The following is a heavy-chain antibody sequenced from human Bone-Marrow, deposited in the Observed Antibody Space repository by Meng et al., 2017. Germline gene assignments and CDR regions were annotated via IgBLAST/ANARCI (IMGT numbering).Heavy chain of an antibody. CDR1: GFTVSSNY. J-gene: IGHJ4*02. V-gene: IGHV3-15*04. CDR3: IAWYLGF. Sequence: EGRVVGIGGSLNQPGGSLGLSCAASGFTVSSNYMSWVRQAPGKGLEWVGRIGNKKEGRTTDYAAPVKGRFTISSDESKNTFYLQMNSLKSEDTAVYYCIAWYLGFWGQGTLVTVSS. CDR2: IGNKKEGRTT.